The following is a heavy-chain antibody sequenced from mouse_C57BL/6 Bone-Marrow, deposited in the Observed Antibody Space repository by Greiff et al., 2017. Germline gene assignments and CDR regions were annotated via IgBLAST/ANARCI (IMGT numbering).Heavy chain of an antibody. D-gene: IGHD2-3*01. V-gene: IGHV1-55*01. Sequence: QVQLQQPGAELVQPGASVKMSCKASGYTFTSYWITWVKQRPGQGLEWIGDIYPGNGSTNYNEKFKGKATLTVDTSSRKAYMQLSSLTSDDSAVYYWADGYYPLYFDYWGQGTTLTVSA. CDR3: ADGYYPLYFDY. CDR1: GYTFTSYW. J-gene: IGHJ2*01. CDR2: IYPGNGST.